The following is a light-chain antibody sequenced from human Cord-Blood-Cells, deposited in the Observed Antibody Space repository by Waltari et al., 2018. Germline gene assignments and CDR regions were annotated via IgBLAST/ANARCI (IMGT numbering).Light chain of an antibody. CDR2: AAS. Sequence: DIPMTQSPSSLSASVGDRVTITCRASQSISSYLNWYQQKPGKAPKILIYAASSLQSGVRSRFSGSESGTDFTLTISSLQPEYFATYYWQQSYSTPYSFGQGTKLEIK. CDR1: QSISSY. J-gene: IGKJ2*03. V-gene: IGKV1-39*01. CDR3: QQSYSTPYS.